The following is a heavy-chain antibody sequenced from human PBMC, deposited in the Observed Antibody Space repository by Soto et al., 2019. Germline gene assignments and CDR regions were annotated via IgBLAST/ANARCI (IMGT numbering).Heavy chain of an antibody. J-gene: IGHJ4*02. V-gene: IGHV1-2*06. Sequence: GASVKVSCKTSGYFFTSHYIHWVRLAPRRGLEWVGRINPNNGDTNSPQKFQGRVTLTSDTSISTAYMEMRGLTSDDTALYYCAREITYGGGSFSLGLWGQGTLVTVSS. CDR2: INPNNGDT. CDR1: GYFFTSHY. CDR3: AREITYGGGSFSLGL. D-gene: IGHD3-10*01.